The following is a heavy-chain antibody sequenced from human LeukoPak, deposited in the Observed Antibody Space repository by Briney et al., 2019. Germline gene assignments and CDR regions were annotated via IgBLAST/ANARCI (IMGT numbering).Heavy chain of an antibody. CDR1: GGSISSGGYS. J-gene: IGHJ3*02. Sequence: SETLSLTCAVSGGSISSGGYSWSWIRQPPGKGLEWIGYIYYSGSTNYNPSLKSRVTISVDTSKNQFSLKLSSVTAADTAVYYCARGGEATVVKGDAFDIWGQGTMVTVSS. V-gene: IGHV4-61*08. CDR2: IYYSGST. CDR3: ARGGEATVVKGDAFDI. D-gene: IGHD4-23*01.